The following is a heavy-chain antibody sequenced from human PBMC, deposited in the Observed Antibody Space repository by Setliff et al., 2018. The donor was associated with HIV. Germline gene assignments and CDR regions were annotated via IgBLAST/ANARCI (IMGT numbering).Heavy chain of an antibody. CDR1: GYTFTNCD. J-gene: IGHJ4*02. D-gene: IGHD6-19*01. CDR3: ARGPRGKIAVAGYYFEY. Sequence: ASVKVSCKASGYTFTNCDINWVRQAPGQGLEWMGWMNTNSANTGYAQKFQGRVTMTRNTSISTAYMELSSLRSEDTAVYYCARGPRGKIAVAGYYFEYWGQGTLVTVSA. CDR2: MNTNSANT. V-gene: IGHV1-8*02.